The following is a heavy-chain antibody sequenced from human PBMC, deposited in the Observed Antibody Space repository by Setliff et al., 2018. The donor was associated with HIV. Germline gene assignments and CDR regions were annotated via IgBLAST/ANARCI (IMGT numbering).Heavy chain of an antibody. Sequence: GGSLRLSCTASGFTFGDYAVSWVRQAPGKGLEWVGFIRGKAYGETADFAASLKGRFTISRDDSKSIAYLQMNSLRAEDTSKNQFYLKLSSVTAADTAVYYCARGRVFCNGDSCYHLDSWGQGILVTVSS. CDR1: GFTFGDYA. CDR3: YLKLSSVTAADTAVYYCARGRVFCNGDSCYHLDS. D-gene: IGHD2-15*01. CDR2: IRGKAYGETA. V-gene: IGHV3-49*04. J-gene: IGHJ4*02.